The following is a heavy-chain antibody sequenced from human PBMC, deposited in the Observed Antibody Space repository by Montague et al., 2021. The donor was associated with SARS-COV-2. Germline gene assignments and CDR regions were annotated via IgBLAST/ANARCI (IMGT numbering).Heavy chain of an antibody. J-gene: IGHJ3*02. V-gene: IGHV3-30*04. D-gene: IGHD1-7*01. CDR2: ISYDGSNK. CDR1: RFTFSSYA. Sequence: SLRPSCAASRFTFSSYAMHWVRQAPGKGLEWVAVISYDGSNKYYVDSVKGRFTISRDNSKNTLYLQMNSLRAEDTAVYYCATELELSAFDIWGQGTMVTVSS. CDR3: ATELELSAFDI.